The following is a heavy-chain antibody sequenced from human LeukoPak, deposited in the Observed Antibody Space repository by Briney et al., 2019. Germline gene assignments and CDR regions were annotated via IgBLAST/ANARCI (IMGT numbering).Heavy chain of an antibody. CDR3: ARDQRDGYIDY. Sequence: GGSLRLSCAASGFTFSSYGMHWVRQAPGKGLEWVAVIWYDGSSKYYADSVKGRFTISRDNSKNTLYLQMNSLRAEDTAVYYCARDQRDGYIDYWGQGTLVTVSS. CDR1: GFTFSSYG. J-gene: IGHJ4*02. CDR2: IWYDGSSK. V-gene: IGHV3-33*01. D-gene: IGHD5-24*01.